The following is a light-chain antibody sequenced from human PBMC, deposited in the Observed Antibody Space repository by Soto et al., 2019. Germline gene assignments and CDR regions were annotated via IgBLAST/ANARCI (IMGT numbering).Light chain of an antibody. Sequence: DIVLTQSPGTLSLSPGQRATLSCRASQRVTSSYLAWYQQKPGQAPRLLIYGASTMATDIPDRFSGSGSGTDFTLTISRLEAEDFAVYSCQQYGSSPPTFGQGTKLEIK. J-gene: IGKJ2*01. CDR2: GAS. V-gene: IGKV3-20*01. CDR1: QRVTSSY. CDR3: QQYGSSPPT.